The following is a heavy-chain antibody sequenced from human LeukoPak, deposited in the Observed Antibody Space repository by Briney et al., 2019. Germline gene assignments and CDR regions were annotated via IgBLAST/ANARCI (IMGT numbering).Heavy chain of an antibody. CDR1: GDSVSSNSAA. Sequence: SQTLSLTCAISGDSVSSNSAAWNWIRQSPSRGLEWLGRTYYRSKWYNDYAVSVKSRITINPDTSKNQFSLQLNSVTPEDTAVYYCARMGVGATPDPNYYYYGMDVWGQGTTVTVSS. CDR2: TYYRSKWYN. V-gene: IGHV6-1*01. J-gene: IGHJ6*02. CDR3: ARMGVGATPDPNYYYYGMDV. D-gene: IGHD1-26*01.